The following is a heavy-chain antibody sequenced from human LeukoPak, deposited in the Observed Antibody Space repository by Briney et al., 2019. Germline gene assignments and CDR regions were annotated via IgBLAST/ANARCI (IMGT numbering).Heavy chain of an antibody. CDR2: ITTYSGLT. Sequence: GASVKVSCTASGYTFINYGFNWVRQAPGQGLEWMGWITTYSGLTHYAQKFQGRVTFTTDTSTTTAYMELRRLRSDDTAVYYCARDAEGLDDWGQGTVVTVSS. CDR1: GYTFINYG. CDR3: ARDAEGLDD. J-gene: IGHJ4*02. V-gene: IGHV1-18*01.